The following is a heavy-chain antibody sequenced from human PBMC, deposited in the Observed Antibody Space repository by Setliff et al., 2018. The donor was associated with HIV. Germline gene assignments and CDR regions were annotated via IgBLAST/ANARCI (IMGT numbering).Heavy chain of an antibody. Sequence: GASVKVSCKASGYTFTNYGINWVRQAPGQGLEWMGWISTYNGNTNFAQKLQGRVTMTTDTSTSTAYMELSSLRSEDTAVYYCARGRGPSRFDYWGQGTTVTVSS. CDR2: ISTYNGNT. CDR1: GYTFTNYG. V-gene: IGHV1-18*01. CDR3: ARGRGPSRFDY. J-gene: IGHJ4*01.